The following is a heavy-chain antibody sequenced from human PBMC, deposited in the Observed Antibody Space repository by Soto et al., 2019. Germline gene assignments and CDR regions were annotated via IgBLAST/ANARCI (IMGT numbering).Heavy chain of an antibody. J-gene: IGHJ4*02. CDR3: ARLGSSKGTLLLDD. D-gene: IGHD1-1*01. Sequence: GASVKVSCKASGGTFSSYAISWVRQAPGQGLEWMGGIIPIFGTANYAQKFQGRVTITADESTSTAYMELSSLRSEDTAVYYCARLGSSKGTLLLDDGGQESVVAVSS. CDR2: IIPIFGTA. CDR1: GGTFSSYA. V-gene: IGHV1-69*13.